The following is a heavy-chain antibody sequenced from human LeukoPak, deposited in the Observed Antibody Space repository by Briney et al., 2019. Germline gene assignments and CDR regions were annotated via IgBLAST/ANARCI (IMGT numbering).Heavy chain of an antibody. CDR3: ARGFNSKGSSWYPDWFDP. V-gene: IGHV3-21*01. D-gene: IGHD6-13*01. CDR1: GFTFSSYS. J-gene: IGHJ5*02. CDR2: ISSSSSYI. Sequence: GGSLRLSCAASGFTFSSYSMNWVRQVPGKGLEWVSSISSSSSYIYYADSVKGRFTISRDNAKNSLYLQMNSLRAEDTAVYYCARGFNSKGSSWYPDWFDPWGQGTLVTVSS.